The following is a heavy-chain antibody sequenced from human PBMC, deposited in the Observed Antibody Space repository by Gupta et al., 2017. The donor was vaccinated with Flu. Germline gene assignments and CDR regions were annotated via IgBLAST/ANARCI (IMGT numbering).Heavy chain of an antibody. J-gene: IGHJ3*02. CDR3: ARDGQQLVHPDAFDI. CDR2: INSDGSST. V-gene: IGHV3-74*01. D-gene: IGHD6-6*01. Sequence: EVQLVESGGGLVQPGGSLRLSCAASGFTFSSYWMHWVRQAPGKGLVWVSRINSDGSSTSYADSVKGRFTISRDNAKNTLYLQMNSLRAEDTAVYYCARDGQQLVHPDAFDIWGQGTMVTVSS. CDR1: GFTFSSYW.